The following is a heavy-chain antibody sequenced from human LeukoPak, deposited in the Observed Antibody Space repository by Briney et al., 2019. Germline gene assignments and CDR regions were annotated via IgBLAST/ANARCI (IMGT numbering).Heavy chain of an antibody. J-gene: IGHJ6*04. Sequence: AAVKVSCKASGYTFTSYAMHWVRQAPGQRLEWMGWINAGNGNTKYSQKFQGRVTITRDTSASTAYMELSSLRSEDTAEYYCARDPTGYYGMDVWGKGTTVTVSS. V-gene: IGHV1-3*01. CDR3: ARDPTGYYGMDV. CDR1: GYTFTSYA. CDR2: INAGNGNT. D-gene: IGHD1-14*01.